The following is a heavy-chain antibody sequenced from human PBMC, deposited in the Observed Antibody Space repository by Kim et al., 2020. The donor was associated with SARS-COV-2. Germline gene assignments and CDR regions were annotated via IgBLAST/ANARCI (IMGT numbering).Heavy chain of an antibody. J-gene: IGHJ6*03. V-gene: IGHV4-4*07. D-gene: IGHD7-27*01. CDR3: ARGASGDYYYYYMDV. Sequence: PSLKGRVTMSVDTSKNQFSLKLSAVTAADTAVYYCARGASGDYYYYYMDVWGKGTTVTVSS.